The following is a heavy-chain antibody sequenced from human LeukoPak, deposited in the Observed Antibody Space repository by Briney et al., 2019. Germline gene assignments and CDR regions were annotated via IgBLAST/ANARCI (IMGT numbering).Heavy chain of an antibody. J-gene: IGHJ4*02. CDR2: IYPGDSDT. Sequence: GESLKISCKGSGYSFTSYWIGWVRQMPGKGLEWMGIIYPGDSDTRYSPSFQGQVTISADKSISTAYLQWSSLKASDTAMYYCARHFGDYYGSGSYYNGIDYWGQGTLVTVSS. CDR1: GYSFTSYW. CDR3: ARHFGDYYGSGSYYNGIDY. D-gene: IGHD3-10*01. V-gene: IGHV5-51*01.